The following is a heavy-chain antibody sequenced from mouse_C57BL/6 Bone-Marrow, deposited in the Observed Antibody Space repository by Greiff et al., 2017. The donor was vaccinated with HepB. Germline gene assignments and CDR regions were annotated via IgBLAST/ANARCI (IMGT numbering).Heavy chain of an antibody. J-gene: IGHJ3*01. CDR1: GYTFTDYE. Sequence: QVQLQQSGAELVRPGASVTLSCKASGYTFTDYEMHWVKQTPVHGLEWIGAIDPETGGTAYNQKFKGKATLTADKSSSTAYMELRSLTSEVSAVYYCSRGPLFGDYDRTWFAYWGQGTPVTVSA. D-gene: IGHD2-4*01. V-gene: IGHV1-15*01. CDR3: SRGPLFGDYDRTWFAY. CDR2: IDPETGGT.